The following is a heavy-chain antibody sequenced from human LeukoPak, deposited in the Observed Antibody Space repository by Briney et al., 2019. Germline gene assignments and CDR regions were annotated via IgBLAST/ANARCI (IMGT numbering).Heavy chain of an antibody. Sequence: KPSQTLSLTCAISGDSASSDNAAWNWIRQSPSRGLEWLGRTHYRSKWYNDYAVSVKSRITINPDTSKNQFSLQLNSVTPEDTAVYYCARDPYNYDRKNNGFDPWGQGTLVTVSS. D-gene: IGHD3-22*01. CDR3: ARDPYNYDRKNNGFDP. CDR2: THYRSKWYN. V-gene: IGHV6-1*01. CDR1: GDSASSDNAA. J-gene: IGHJ5*02.